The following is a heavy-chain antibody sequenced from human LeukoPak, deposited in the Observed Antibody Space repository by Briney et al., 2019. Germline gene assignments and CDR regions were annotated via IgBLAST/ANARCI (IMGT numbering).Heavy chain of an antibody. CDR2: ISSSGSTI. D-gene: IGHD4-17*01. CDR3: ARDATVTTPIDYYYYGMDV. V-gene: IGHV3-48*03. J-gene: IGHJ6*02. Sequence: GGSLRLSCAASVFTFSSYEVNWVRQARGKGLEWVSYISSSGSTIYYADSVEGRFTISRDNAKHSLYLQMNRLRADDTPVYYCARDATVTTPIDYYYYGMDVWGQGTTVTVSS. CDR1: VFTFSSYE.